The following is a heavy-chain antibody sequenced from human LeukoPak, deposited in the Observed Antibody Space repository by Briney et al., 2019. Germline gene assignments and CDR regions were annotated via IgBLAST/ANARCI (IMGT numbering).Heavy chain of an antibody. D-gene: IGHD5-12*01. V-gene: IGHV5-51*01. CDR2: IYPGDSDT. J-gene: IGHJ4*02. CDR1: GYSFAIYW. CDR3: ARFHDYAVDY. Sequence: GESLKISCKCSGYSFAIYWIAWVRQMPGKGLEWMGIIYPGDSDTRYSPPFQGQVTISVDTSITTAYLQWSSLKASDTAMYYCARFHDYAVDYWGQGTLLTVSS.